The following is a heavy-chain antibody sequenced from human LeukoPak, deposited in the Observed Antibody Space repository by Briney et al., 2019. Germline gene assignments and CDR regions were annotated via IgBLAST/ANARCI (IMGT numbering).Heavy chain of an antibody. J-gene: IGHJ5*02. CDR3: ARGIHLTPQWTLVATQSNNWFDP. Sequence: GASVKVSCKASGYTFTGYYMHWVQQAPGQGLEWMGWINPNSGGTNYAQKFQGRVTMTRDTSISTAYMELSRLRSDDTAVYYCARGIHLTPQWTLVATQSNNWFDPWGQGTLVTVSS. D-gene: IGHD5-12*01. CDR2: INPNSGGT. CDR1: GYTFTGYY. V-gene: IGHV1-2*02.